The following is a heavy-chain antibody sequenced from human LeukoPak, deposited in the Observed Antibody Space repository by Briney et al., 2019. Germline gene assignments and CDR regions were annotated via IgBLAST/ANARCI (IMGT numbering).Heavy chain of an antibody. CDR3: ARGASVSVLYYFYYYMDV. CDR1: GYTFTSNY. CDR2: INPNTGGT. J-gene: IGHJ6*03. V-gene: IGHV1-2*02. Sequence: ASVKVSCKAFGYTFTSNYMHWVRQAPGQGLEWMGWINPNTGGTNYAQKFQGRVTMTRDTSISTAYMELSRLRSDDTAVFYCARGASVSVLYYFYYYMDVWGKGTTVTISS. D-gene: IGHD2/OR15-2a*01.